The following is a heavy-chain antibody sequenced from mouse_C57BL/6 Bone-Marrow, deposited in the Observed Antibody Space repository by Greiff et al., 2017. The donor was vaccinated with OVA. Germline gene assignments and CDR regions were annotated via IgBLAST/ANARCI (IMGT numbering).Heavy chain of an antibody. CDR2: ISNGGGST. V-gene: IGHV5-12*01. Sequence: EVKLEESGGGLVQPGGSLKLSCAASGFTFSDYYMYWVRQTPEKRLEWVAYISNGGGSTYYPDTVKGRFTISRDNAKNTLYLQMSRLKSEDTAMYYCARGDDYEAWFAYWGQGTLVTVSA. CDR1: GFTFSDYY. J-gene: IGHJ3*01. CDR3: ARGDDYEAWFAY. D-gene: IGHD2-4*01.